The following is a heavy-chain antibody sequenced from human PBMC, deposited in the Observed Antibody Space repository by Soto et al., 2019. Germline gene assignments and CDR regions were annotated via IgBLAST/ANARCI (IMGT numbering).Heavy chain of an antibody. V-gene: IGHV3-15*01. CDR2: IKSKSNGGTT. D-gene: IGHD2-2*01. Sequence: EVQLVESWGGLVKPGGSLRLSCAASGFTFTNAWMSWVRQAPGKGLEWVGRIKSKSNGGTTDYAAPVKGRFTISRDDSKNTLYLQMNSLKTEDTAVYYCTTDRCSSTSCSDYWGQGTLVTVSS. J-gene: IGHJ4*02. CDR1: GFTFTNAW. CDR3: TTDRCSSTSCSDY.